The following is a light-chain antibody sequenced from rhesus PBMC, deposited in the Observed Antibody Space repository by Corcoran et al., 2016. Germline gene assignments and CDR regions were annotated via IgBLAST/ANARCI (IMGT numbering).Light chain of an antibody. CDR1: QSLVHSNGNTY. J-gene: IGKJ1*01. CDR2: QVS. Sequence: DVVMTQSPLSLPITPGQPASISCRATQSLVHSNGNTYLSWYQQKPGQPPRRLIYQVSNRDSAVPERFSGRGAGTEFTLKISRVEAEDIGIYYCGQGTNVPWTFGQGTKVELK. CDR3: GQGTNVPWT. V-gene: IGKV2-65*01.